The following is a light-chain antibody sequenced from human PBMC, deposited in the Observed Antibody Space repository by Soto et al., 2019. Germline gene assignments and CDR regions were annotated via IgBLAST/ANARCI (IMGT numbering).Light chain of an antibody. CDR3: QQYNSDPWT. CDR2: KAS. Sequence: DIQMTQSPSTLSASVGDRVTITCRASQSISSWVAWYQQKPGKAPNLLIYKASNLESGVPSRFRCSGSGTDFTLTISSLQPDDFVTYYCQQYNSDPWTFGRGNKVDIK. J-gene: IGKJ1*01. CDR1: QSISSW. V-gene: IGKV1-5*03.